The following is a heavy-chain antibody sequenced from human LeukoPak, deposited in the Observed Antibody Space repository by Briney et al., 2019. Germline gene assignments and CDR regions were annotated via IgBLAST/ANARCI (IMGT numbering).Heavy chain of an antibody. CDR2: IYPGTSET. V-gene: IGHV5-51*01. Sequence: GESLKISCKGSGFSFTCYWIGWVRQMPGKGLEWMGIIYPGTSETRYSPSFQGQVTISADKSISTAYLQWSSLKASDTAMYYCGGMVVTTGYYGMDVWGQGTTVTVSS. D-gene: IGHD2-21*02. CDR3: GGMVVTTGYYGMDV. CDR1: GFSFTCYW. J-gene: IGHJ6*02.